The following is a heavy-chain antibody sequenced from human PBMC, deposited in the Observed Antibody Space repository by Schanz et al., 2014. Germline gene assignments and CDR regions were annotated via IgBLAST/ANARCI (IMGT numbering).Heavy chain of an antibody. D-gene: IGHD6-6*01. CDR3: ATEGPRGTRHPINYYYAMDN. V-gene: IGHV3-33*01. CDR1: GFTFSSYG. Sequence: QVQLVESGGGVVQPGGSLRLSCAASGFTFSSYGMHWVRQAPGKGLEWVAIIWYDGSNKYYADSVKGRFTISRDNAKNSVFLQMNRLRAEDTAVYYCATEGPRGTRHPINYYYAMDNWGQGTKVTV. CDR2: IWYDGSNK. J-gene: IGHJ6*02.